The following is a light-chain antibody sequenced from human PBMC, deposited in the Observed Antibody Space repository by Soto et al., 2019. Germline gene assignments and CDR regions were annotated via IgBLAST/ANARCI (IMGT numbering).Light chain of an antibody. J-gene: IGKJ2*01. Sequence: EIVLTHSPATLSLSPGERATLSCRASQSVNDYLAWYQQKPGQAPRLLIYGASNRATGIPVRFSGSGSGTDFTLTISSLEPEDFAVYYCQHRGRWPRTFGQGTKLEIK. CDR3: QHRGRWPRT. CDR2: GAS. V-gene: IGKV3-11*01. CDR1: QSVNDY.